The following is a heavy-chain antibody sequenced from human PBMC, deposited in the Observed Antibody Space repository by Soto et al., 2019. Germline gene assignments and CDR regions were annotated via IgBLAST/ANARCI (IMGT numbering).Heavy chain of an antibody. CDR3: ARVSGYYLPDY. D-gene: IGHD5-12*01. CDR1: GYTFTNYA. J-gene: IGHJ4*02. Sequence: HVQLVQSGAEEKKPGASVKVSCKASGYTFTNYAMHWVRQAPGQRLEWMGWINAGNGNTKYSQKFQGRVTITRDTSASTAYMELSSLRSEDTAVYYCARVSGYYLPDYWGQGTLVTVSS. V-gene: IGHV1-3*05. CDR2: INAGNGNT.